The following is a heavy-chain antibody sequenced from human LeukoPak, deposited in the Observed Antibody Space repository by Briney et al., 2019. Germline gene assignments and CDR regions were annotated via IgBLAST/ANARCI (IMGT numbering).Heavy chain of an antibody. D-gene: IGHD1-26*01. CDR2: INSDGSIT. CDR1: GFTISNCW. Sequence: PGGSLRLSCVASGFTISNCWMHWVRQAPGKGLVWVSRINSDGSITTYADSVKGRFTISRDNAKNTMYLQMNSLRDEDTAVYYCATLLPGVWGQGTLVTVSS. CDR3: ATLLPGV. J-gene: IGHJ4*02. V-gene: IGHV3-74*01.